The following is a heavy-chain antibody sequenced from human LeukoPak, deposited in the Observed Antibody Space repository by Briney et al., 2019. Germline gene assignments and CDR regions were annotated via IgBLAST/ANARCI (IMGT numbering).Heavy chain of an antibody. CDR3: ARGLLWFGESQQYNWFDP. Sequence: ASVKVSCKASGYTFTGYYMHWVRQAPGQGLEWMGWINPNSGGTNYAQKFQGRVTMTRDTSISTAYMELSRLRSDDTAVYYCARGLLWFGESQQYNWFDPWGQGTLVTVS. D-gene: IGHD3-10*01. J-gene: IGHJ5*02. CDR2: INPNSGGT. CDR1: GYTFTGYY. V-gene: IGHV1-2*02.